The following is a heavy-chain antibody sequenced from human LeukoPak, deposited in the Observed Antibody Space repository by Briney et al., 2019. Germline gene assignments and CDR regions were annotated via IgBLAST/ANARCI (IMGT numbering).Heavy chain of an antibody. CDR3: ARWSGYYDSSGYYYYYYGMDV. D-gene: IGHD3-22*01. Sequence: SETLSLTCAVYGGSFSGYYWGWIRQPPGKGLEWIGSIYYSGSTYYNPSLKSRVTISVDTSKNQFSLKLSSVTAADTAVYYCARWSGYYDSSGYYYYYYGMDVWGQGTTVTVSS. CDR2: IYYSGST. V-gene: IGHV4-39*01. J-gene: IGHJ6*02. CDR1: GGSFSGYY.